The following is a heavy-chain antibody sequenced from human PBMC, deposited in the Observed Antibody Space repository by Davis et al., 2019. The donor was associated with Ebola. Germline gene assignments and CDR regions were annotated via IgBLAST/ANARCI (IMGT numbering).Heavy chain of an antibody. CDR2: VYYTGNT. Sequence: PSETLSLTCTVPGASVSSRDYYWAWIRQPPGKGLEWIGTVYYTGNTYYNPSPMSRVTVSVNTSKNHFSLWLTSMTAADTAVYYCARLLYYFDSSGDYSYWGQGTLVTVSS. D-gene: IGHD3-22*01. J-gene: IGHJ4*02. CDR1: GASVSSRDYY. V-gene: IGHV4-39*02. CDR3: ARLLYYFDSSGDYSY.